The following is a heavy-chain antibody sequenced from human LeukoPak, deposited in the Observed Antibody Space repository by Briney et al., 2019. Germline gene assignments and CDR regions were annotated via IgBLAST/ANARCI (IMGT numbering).Heavy chain of an antibody. CDR1: GYSFSGYY. J-gene: IGHJ4*02. V-gene: IGHV1-2*02. Sequence: ASVKVSCKASGYSFSGYYLHWVRQAPGQGLEWMGWINPDGGDTKYAQKFQGRVTMTRDTSISTAYVDLSRLRSDDTAVYYCAKDHWGFDYSGDFEYWGQGTLVTVSS. D-gene: IGHD5-12*01. CDR2: INPDGGDT. CDR3: AKDHWGFDYSGDFEY.